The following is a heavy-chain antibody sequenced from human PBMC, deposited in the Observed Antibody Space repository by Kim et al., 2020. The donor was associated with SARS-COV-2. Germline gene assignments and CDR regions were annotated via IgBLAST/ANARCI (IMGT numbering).Heavy chain of an antibody. D-gene: IGHD6-19*01. V-gene: IGHV1-3*01. Sequence: NPDYSQKCQARVSITRDTSATTAYLELSGLRSEDTAVYYCAREAVAGSFDHWGQGTLVTVSS. CDR2: NP. J-gene: IGHJ4*02. CDR3: AREAVAGSFDH.